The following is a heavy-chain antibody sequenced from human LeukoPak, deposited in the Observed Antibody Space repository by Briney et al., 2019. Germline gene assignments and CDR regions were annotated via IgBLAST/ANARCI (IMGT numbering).Heavy chain of an antibody. D-gene: IGHD3-10*01. J-gene: IGHJ4*02. Sequence: PGGSLRLSCAASGFNVSNNYMNWVSQAPGKGLEWVSIIYSGGITYYADSVKGRFTISRDNSKNTLYLQMNNLRAEDTAVYYCARLWFGELLYFDSWGQGTLVTVSS. CDR3: ARLWFGELLYFDS. V-gene: IGHV3-53*01. CDR1: GFNVSNNY. CDR2: IYSGGIT.